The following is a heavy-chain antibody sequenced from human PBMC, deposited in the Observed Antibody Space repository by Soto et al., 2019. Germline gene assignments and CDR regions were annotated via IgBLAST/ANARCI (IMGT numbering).Heavy chain of an antibody. CDR2: MNPNSGNT. Sequence: QVQLVQSGAEVKKPGASVKVSCKASGYTFTSYDINWVRQATGQGLEWMGWMNPNSGNTGYAQKFQGRVTMTRNTSISKAYMELRRLRSEDTAVYYCAGQTWHGSGSYNLTFYYCYGMDVWGQGTTVTVSS. CDR1: GYTFTSYD. V-gene: IGHV1-8*01. CDR3: AGQTWHGSGSYNLTFYYCYGMDV. J-gene: IGHJ6*02. D-gene: IGHD3-10*01.